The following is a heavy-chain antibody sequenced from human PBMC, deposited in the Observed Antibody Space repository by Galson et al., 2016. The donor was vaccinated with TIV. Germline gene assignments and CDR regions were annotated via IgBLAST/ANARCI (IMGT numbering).Heavy chain of an antibody. V-gene: IGHV1-46*03. CDR1: GYTFTGYY. D-gene: IGHD3-10*01. J-gene: IGHJ4*02. Sequence: QSGAEVKKPEASVKVSCKASGYTFTGYYMHWVRQAPGQGLEWMGVIDPSGGSTTYAQKFQGRVTMTRDTSTSTVYMELSSLTSEDTAVYYCATYGSGRQASFDFWGQGTLVTVSS. CDR2: IDPSGGST. CDR3: ATYGSGRQASFDF.